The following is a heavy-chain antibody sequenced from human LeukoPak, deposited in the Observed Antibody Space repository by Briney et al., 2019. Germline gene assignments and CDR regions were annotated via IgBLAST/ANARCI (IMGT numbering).Heavy chain of an antibody. Sequence: GRSLRLSCVVSGFRFDDYGMHWVRQAPGKGLEWVSGISWSGTTTGYADSVKGRFTISRDSAKYSLYLQMDSLRVEDTGLYYCAKDESTGGFAPGYFYGMGVWGQGTTVTVSS. CDR2: ISWSGTTT. D-gene: IGHD3-16*01. V-gene: IGHV3-9*01. CDR1: GFRFDDYG. J-gene: IGHJ6*02. CDR3: AKDESTGGFAPGYFYGMGV.